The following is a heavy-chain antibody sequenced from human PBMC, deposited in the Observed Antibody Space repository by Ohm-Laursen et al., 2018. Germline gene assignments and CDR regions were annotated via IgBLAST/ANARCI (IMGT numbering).Heavy chain of an antibody. J-gene: IGHJ4*02. CDR2: ISGSGGST. D-gene: IGHD5-12*01. Sequence: SLRLSCTASGFTFSSYAMSWVRQAPGKGLEWVSAISGSGGSTYYADSVKGRFTISRDNSKNTLYLQMNSLRVEDTAVYYCARDGSDMGDYWGQGTLVTVSS. CDR3: ARDGSDMGDY. V-gene: IGHV3-23*01. CDR1: GFTFSSYA.